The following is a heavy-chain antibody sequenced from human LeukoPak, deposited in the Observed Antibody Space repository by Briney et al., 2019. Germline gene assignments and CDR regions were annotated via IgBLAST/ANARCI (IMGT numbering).Heavy chain of an antibody. D-gene: IGHD3-16*02. J-gene: IGHJ4*02. CDR2: INPNTGNP. Sequence: GASVKVSCKASGYTFTTYAMNWVRQAPGQGLEWMGWINPNTGNPTYAQGLTGRFVFSLYTSVSTAYLQITSLKADDTAVYYCARAYQRLGELSLPDYWGQGTLVTVSS. CDR3: ARAYQRLGELSLPDY. V-gene: IGHV7-4-1*02. CDR1: GYTFTTYA.